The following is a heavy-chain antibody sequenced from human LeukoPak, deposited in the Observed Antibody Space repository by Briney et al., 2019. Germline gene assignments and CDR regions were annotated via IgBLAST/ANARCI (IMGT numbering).Heavy chain of an antibody. J-gene: IGHJ4*02. CDR2: ISSSGSTI. V-gene: IGHV3-48*03. Sequence: GGSLRLSCAASGFTFSSYEMNWVRQAPGKGLEWVSYISSSGSTIYYADSVKGRFTISRDNAKNSLYLQMNSLRAEDTAVYYCARILYYYGSGTFDYWGQGTLVTVSS. CDR3: ARILYYYGSGTFDY. CDR1: GFTFSSYE. D-gene: IGHD3-10*01.